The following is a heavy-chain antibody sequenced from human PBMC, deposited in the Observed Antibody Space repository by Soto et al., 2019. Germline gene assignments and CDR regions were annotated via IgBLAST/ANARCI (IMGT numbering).Heavy chain of an antibody. CDR1: GFSLSTSGVG. Sequence: SGPTLVNPTQTLTLTCTFSGFSLSTSGVGVGWIRQPPGKALEWLALIYWDDDKRYSPSLKSRLTITKDTSKNQVVLTMTNMDPVDTATYYCAHLPLRYFDWLSRPGAFDIWGQGTMVTVSS. J-gene: IGHJ3*02. V-gene: IGHV2-5*02. CDR2: IYWDDDK. CDR3: AHLPLRYFDWLSRPGAFDI. D-gene: IGHD3-9*01.